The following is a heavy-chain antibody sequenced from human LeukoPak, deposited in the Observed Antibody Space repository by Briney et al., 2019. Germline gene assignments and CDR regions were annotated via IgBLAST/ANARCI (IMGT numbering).Heavy chain of an antibody. CDR3: AKIVDYYDSSGYYFDY. Sequence: ASVKVSCKASGYTFTGYYMHWVRQAPGQGLEWMGRINTNSGGTNYAQKFPGRVTVTTGTFISTAYMELSRLRFDVTAVYYCAKIVDYYDSSGYYFDYWGQGTLVTVSS. J-gene: IGHJ4*02. V-gene: IGHV1-2*06. CDR1: GYTFTGYY. D-gene: IGHD3-22*01. CDR2: INTNSGGT.